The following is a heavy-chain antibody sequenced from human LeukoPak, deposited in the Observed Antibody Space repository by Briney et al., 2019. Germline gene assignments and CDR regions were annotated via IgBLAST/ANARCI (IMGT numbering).Heavy chain of an antibody. Sequence: PSETLSLTCTVSGGSISSSSYYWGWIRKPPGKGLEWIGRIYHSGSTYYNPSLKSRVTISVDTSKNQFSLKLSSVTAADTAVYYCARGADPRYSSGWYFFHWGQGTLVTVSS. CDR2: IYHSGST. CDR1: GGSISSSSYY. J-gene: IGHJ4*02. V-gene: IGHV4-39*01. D-gene: IGHD6-19*01. CDR3: ARGADPRYSSGWYFFH.